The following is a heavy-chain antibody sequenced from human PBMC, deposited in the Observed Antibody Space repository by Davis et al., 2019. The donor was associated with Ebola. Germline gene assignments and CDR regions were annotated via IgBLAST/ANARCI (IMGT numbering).Heavy chain of an antibody. CDR3: ARGGYYDSSGYSHAAFDI. V-gene: IGHV3-30*03. CDR2: ISYDGSKT. D-gene: IGHD3-22*01. CDR1: GFTFSSCG. J-gene: IGHJ3*02. Sequence: GESLKISCAVSGFTFSSCGMHWVRQAPGKGLEWVAVISYDGSKTYYGDSVKGRFTISRDNAKNSLFLQMSSLRDEDTAVYHCARGGYYDSSGYSHAAFDIWGQGTMVTVSS.